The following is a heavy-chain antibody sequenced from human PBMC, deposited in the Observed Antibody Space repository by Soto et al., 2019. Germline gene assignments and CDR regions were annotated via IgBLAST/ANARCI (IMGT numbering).Heavy chain of an antibody. CDR1: GYTFTTYA. CDR2: IRAHSGET. Sequence: ASVKVSCKTSGYTFTTYAITWVRQAPGQGLEWMGWIRAHSGETKYAQTLQDRVTMTTDTSTSTAYMELGSLRSDDTAVYYCARDPLSYDILTRHYTDYFDSWGQGTLVTVSS. D-gene: IGHD3-9*01. V-gene: IGHV1-18*01. J-gene: IGHJ4*02. CDR3: ARDPLSYDILTRHYTDYFDS.